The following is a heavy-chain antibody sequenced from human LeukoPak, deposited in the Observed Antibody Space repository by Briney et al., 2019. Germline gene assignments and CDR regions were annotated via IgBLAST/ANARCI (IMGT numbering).Heavy chain of an antibody. CDR2: ISGSGGST. V-gene: IGHV3-23*01. Sequence: GGSLRLSCVASGFTFSSYAMNWVRQAPGKGLEWVSVISGSGGSTYYADSVKGRFTISRDNSKNTLYLQMNSLRAEDTALYFCARDPNGDYIGAFDFLGQGTVVTVSS. CDR1: GFTFSSYA. J-gene: IGHJ3*01. CDR3: ARDPNGDYIGAFDF. D-gene: IGHD4-17*01.